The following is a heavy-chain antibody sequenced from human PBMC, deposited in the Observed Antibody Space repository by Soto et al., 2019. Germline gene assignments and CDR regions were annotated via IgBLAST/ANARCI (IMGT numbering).Heavy chain of an antibody. V-gene: IGHV3-7*01. Sequence: EVQLVESGGGLVQPGGSLRLSCEASGFTLSSYWMSWIRQAPGKGLEWVSNTSQDGGQSYFVDSVQGRFTISRDNANNLAYLQLATYIGSSRALCYCVRDGSTGWQVDSWGQATVVTVSS. D-gene: IGHD6-19*01. CDR2: TSQDGGQS. CDR3: VRDGSTGWQVDS. CDR1: GFTLSSYW. J-gene: IGHJ4*02.